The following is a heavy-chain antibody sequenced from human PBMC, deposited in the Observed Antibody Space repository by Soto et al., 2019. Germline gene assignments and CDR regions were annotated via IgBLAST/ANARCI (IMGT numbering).Heavy chain of an antibody. CDR3: ARWSAILGGAEAFDG. CDR1: GYTFINYV. Sequence: QVQLVQSGAEVKKPGASVMVSCKTSGYTFINYVITWVRQAPGQGLEWMGWLSAYNGDTSSSEKLQDRFTMTTDTSTNTVYMDLWILASDNTAVYYFARWSAILGGAEAFDGWGQRTMVIGSS. D-gene: IGHD1-26*01. CDR2: LSAYNGDT. J-gene: IGHJ3*01. V-gene: IGHV1-18*01.